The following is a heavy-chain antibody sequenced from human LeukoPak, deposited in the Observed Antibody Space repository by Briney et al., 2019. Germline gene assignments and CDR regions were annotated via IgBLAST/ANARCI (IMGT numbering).Heavy chain of an antibody. CDR3: TRDRSRAEDD. Sequence: GSLRLSCAASGFTFSGYIMNWVRQAPGKGLEWVSFIGTSGNTIYYADSVKGRFTVSRDNAKNSLYLQMNSLRGEDTAVYYCTRDRSRAEDDWGQGTLVTVSS. J-gene: IGHJ4*02. CDR1: GFTFSGYI. CDR2: IGTSGNTI. D-gene: IGHD1-14*01. V-gene: IGHV3-48*01.